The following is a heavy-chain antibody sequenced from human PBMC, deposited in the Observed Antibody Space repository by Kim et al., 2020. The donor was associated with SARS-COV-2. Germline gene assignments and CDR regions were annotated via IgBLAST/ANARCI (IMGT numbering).Heavy chain of an antibody. J-gene: IGHJ4*02. Sequence: ASVKVSCKASEDTLTNYHVHWVRQAPGQGLEWMAVLRPSGGGVIYAQKFQGRLTMTGDTSTNTVYMELSSLRSEDTAIYYCARETNSPDYWGQGTLVTVSS. CDR3: ARETNSPDY. D-gene: IGHD5-18*01. V-gene: IGHV1-46*01. CDR2: LRPSGGGV. CDR1: EDTLTNYH.